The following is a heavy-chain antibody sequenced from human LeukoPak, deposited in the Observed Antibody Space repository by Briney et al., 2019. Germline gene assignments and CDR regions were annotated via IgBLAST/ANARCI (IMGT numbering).Heavy chain of an antibody. CDR1: GFTFTSYG. V-gene: IGHV3-30*02. Sequence: GGSPRLSSAAPGFTFTSYGMHRVRQAPGKGLGWVAFIRYDGSNKYYADSVKGRFTISRDNSKNTLYLQMNSLRAEDTAVYYCAKGPGGYYYMDVWGKGTTVTVSS. CDR2: IRYDGSNK. D-gene: IGHD3-10*01. J-gene: IGHJ6*03. CDR3: AKGPGGYYYMDV.